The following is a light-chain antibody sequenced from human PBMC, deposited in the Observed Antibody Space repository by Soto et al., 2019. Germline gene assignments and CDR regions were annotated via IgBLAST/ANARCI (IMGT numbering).Light chain of an antibody. CDR3: QQYANSPIT. J-gene: IGKJ5*01. CDR2: GAS. V-gene: IGKV3-15*01. Sequence: EIVMTQPPATLSVSPGERATLSCRASQSVSSNLAWYQQKPGQAPRLLIYGASTRATGIPARFFGSGSGTDFTLTINRLEPEEFAVYDCQQYANSPITFGQGTRLEIK. CDR1: QSVSSN.